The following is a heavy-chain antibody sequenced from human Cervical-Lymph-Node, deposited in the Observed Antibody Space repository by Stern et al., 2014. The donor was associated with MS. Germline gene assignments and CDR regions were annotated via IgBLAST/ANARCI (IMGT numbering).Heavy chain of an antibody. CDR3: AKGAHYYYGMDV. CDR2: ISWNSGLI. V-gene: IGHV3-9*01. Sequence: EVQLVESGGGLVQPGRSLRLSCAASGFTFDDYAMHWVRQAPGQGLEWVSGISWNSGLIGYADSVNGRFTISRDNAKNSLYLQMNSLRAADTALYYCAKGAHYYYGMDVWGQGTTVTVSS. J-gene: IGHJ6*02. CDR1: GFTFDDYA.